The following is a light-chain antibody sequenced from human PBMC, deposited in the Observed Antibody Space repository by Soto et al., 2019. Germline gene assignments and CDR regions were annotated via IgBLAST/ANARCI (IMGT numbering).Light chain of an antibody. J-gene: IGLJ2*01. V-gene: IGLV1-44*01. Sequence: QSVLTQPPSASGTPGQTVTISCSGSSSNIGLNDVHWYRQLSGTAPQILIYDTNQQATGVPDRVSGSRSGTSASLAIHGLQSEDEADYHCAAWDDRLNGPVFGGGTKVTVL. CDR2: DTN. CDR3: AAWDDRLNGPV. CDR1: SSNIGLND.